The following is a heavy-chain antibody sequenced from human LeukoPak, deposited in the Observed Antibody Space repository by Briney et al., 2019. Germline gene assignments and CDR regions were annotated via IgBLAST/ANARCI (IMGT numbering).Heavy chain of an antibody. V-gene: IGHV1-18*01. CDR3: ATFVVTMIVVVPAFDY. D-gene: IGHD3-22*01. Sequence: ASVKVSCKASGYTFTSYGISWVRQAPGQGLEWMGWISAYNGNTNYAQKFQGRVTMTEDTSTDTAYMELSSLRSEDTAVYYCATFVVTMIVVVPAFDYWGQGTLVTVSS. CDR1: GYTFTSYG. J-gene: IGHJ4*02. CDR2: ISAYNGNT.